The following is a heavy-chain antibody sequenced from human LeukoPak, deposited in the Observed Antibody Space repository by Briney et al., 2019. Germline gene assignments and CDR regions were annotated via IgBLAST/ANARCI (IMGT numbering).Heavy chain of an antibody. CDR3: ARGPYYDSSGYSSH. CDR1: GYTFTSYG. V-gene: IGHV1-18*01. J-gene: IGHJ4*02. CDR2: ISAYNGNT. D-gene: IGHD3-22*01. Sequence: ASVKVSCKASGYTFTSYGISWVRQAPGQGLEWMGWISAYNGNTNYAQRLQGRVTMTTDTSTSTAYMELRSLRSDDTAVYYCARGPYYDSSGYSSHWGQGTLVTVSS.